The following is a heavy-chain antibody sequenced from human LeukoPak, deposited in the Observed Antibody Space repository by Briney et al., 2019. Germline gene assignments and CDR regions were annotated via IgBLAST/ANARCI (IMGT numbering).Heavy chain of an antibody. CDR1: GFTFSSYG. D-gene: IGHD1-1*01. CDR2: IWYDGSNK. V-gene: IGHV3-33*01. J-gene: IGHJ4*02. CDR3: ARDTTARYLDY. Sequence: GGSLRLSCAASGFTFSSYGMHWVRQAPGKGLEWVAVIWYDGSNKYYADSVKGRFTISRDNSKNMVFLQMNSLRDDDTAVYYCARDTTARYLDYWGQGTLVTVSS.